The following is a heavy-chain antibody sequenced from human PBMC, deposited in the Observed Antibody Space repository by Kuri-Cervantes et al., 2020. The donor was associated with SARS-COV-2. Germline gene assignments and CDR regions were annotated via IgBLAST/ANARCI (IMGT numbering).Heavy chain of an antibody. Sequence: SVKVSCKASGGTFSSYAISWVRQAPGQGLEWMGGIIPIFGTANYAQKFQGRVTITADKSTSTANMELRSLRSEDTAVYYCARGDYGSGVYGEYGMDVWGQGTTVTVSS. V-gene: IGHV1-69*06. CDR3: ARGDYGSGVYGEYGMDV. J-gene: IGHJ6*02. CDR2: IIPIFGTA. D-gene: IGHD3-10*01. CDR1: GGTFSSYA.